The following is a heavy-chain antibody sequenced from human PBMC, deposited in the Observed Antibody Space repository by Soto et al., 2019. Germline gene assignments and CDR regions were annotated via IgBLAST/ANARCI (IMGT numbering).Heavy chain of an antibody. Sequence: GGSMRLSCAASGFPFSSCAMGWVSKAPGKGLEWVSDIIDSGGSTYYADSVKGRFTISRDNSKSTLYLQMNSLRAEDTALYYCAKGRSYYYYYGVDVWGQGTTVTVSS. CDR2: IIDSGGST. V-gene: IGHV3-23*01. CDR1: GFPFSSCA. CDR3: AKGRSYYYYYGVDV. J-gene: IGHJ6*02.